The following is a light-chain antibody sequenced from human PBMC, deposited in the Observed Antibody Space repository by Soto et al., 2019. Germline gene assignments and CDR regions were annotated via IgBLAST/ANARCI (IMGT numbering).Light chain of an antibody. CDR1: SSDVGDYNY. CDR3: SSYAGSNNFVV. Sequence: QSALTQPPSASGSPGQSVTISCTGTSSDVGDYNYVSWYQHHPGKAPKLMIYEASNRPSGVPDRFSGSKSGNTASLTVSGLQADDEADYYCSSYAGSNNFVVFGGGTKLTVL. V-gene: IGLV2-8*01. J-gene: IGLJ2*01. CDR2: EAS.